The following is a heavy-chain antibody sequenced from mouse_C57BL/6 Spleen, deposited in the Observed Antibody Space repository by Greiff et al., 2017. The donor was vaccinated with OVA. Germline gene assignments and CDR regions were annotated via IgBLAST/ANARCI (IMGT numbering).Heavy chain of an antibody. Sequence: VQLQQSGPELVKPGASVKISCKASGYAFSSSWMNWVKQRPGKGLEWIGRIYPGDGDTNYNGKFKGKATLTADKSSSTAYMQLSSLTSEDSAVYFCARSGAMITRYYFDYWGQGTTLTVSS. CDR3: ARSGAMITRYYFDY. V-gene: IGHV1-82*01. J-gene: IGHJ2*01. D-gene: IGHD2-4*01. CDR1: GYAFSSSW. CDR2: IYPGDGDT.